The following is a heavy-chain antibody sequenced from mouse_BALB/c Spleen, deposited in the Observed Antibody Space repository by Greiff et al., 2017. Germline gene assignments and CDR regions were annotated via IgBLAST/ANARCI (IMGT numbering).Heavy chain of an antibody. V-gene: IGHV3-8*02. CDR1: GDSITSCY. CDR2: ISYSGST. J-gene: IGHJ4*01. D-gene: IGHD2-1*01. CDR3: AMGGNYGDYAMDY. Sequence: EVKLMESGPSLVKPSQTLSLTCSVTGDSITSCYWNWIRKFPGNKLEYMGYISYSGSTYYNPSLKSRISITRDTSKNQYYLQLNSVTTEDTATYYCAMGGNYGDYAMDYWGQGASVTVSS.